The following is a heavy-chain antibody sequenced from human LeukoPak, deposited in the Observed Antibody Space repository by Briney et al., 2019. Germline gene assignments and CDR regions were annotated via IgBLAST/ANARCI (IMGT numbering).Heavy chain of an antibody. V-gene: IGHV1-2*06. Sequence: ASVKVSCKASGYTFTGYYMHWVRQAPGQGLEWMGRIDPNSGGTNYAQKFQGRVTMTRDTSISTAYMELSRLRSDDTAVYYCARGRPLKHKAYNSYGMEVWGKGTRVTVSS. CDR2: IDPNSGGT. CDR1: GYTFTGYY. J-gene: IGHJ6*04. CDR3: ARGRPLKHKAYNSYGMEV.